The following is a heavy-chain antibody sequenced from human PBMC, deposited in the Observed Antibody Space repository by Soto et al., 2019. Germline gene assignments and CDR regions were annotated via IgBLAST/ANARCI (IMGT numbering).Heavy chain of an antibody. CDR2: IKRTAGGGTT. CDR3: ARGNYPGDYFDH. D-gene: IGHD1-7*01. Sequence: PGGSLRLSCAASGFTVRNNYMNWVRQAPGTGLEWVGRIKRTAGGGTTDYAAPVEGRFTISRDDSQNTLYLQMNSLKTEDTAVYFCARGNYPGDYFDHWGPGTLVTVS. J-gene: IGHJ4*01. V-gene: IGHV3-15*01. CDR1: GFTVRNNY.